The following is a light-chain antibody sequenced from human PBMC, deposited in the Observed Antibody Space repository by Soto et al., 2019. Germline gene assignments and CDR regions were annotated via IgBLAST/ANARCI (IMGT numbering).Light chain of an antibody. CDR2: ENN. J-gene: IGLJ2*01. Sequence: NFMLTQPHSVSESPGKTLSISCTRSSCSIANNYVQWYQQRPGSAPTTVIYENNQRLSGVPDRFSGSTDGSSSSPCLTISGLQTEDEVDYYCQADDSDCVVYGGGTKLTVL. V-gene: IGLV6-57*04. CDR1: SCSIANNY. CDR3: QADDSDCVV.